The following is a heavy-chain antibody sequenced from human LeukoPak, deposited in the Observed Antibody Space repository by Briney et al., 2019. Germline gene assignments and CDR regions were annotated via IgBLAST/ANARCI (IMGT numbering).Heavy chain of an antibody. CDR3: ARTSAAGRYGMDV. Sequence: SETLSLTCTVSGGSIGGFTYYWGWIRQPPGKGLEWIGTIYYTGSSYYNPSLKSRVTISVDTSKKQFSLKLSSVTAADTAVYYCARTSAAGRYGMDVWGQGTTVTVSS. V-gene: IGHV4-39*01. CDR2: IYYTGSS. CDR1: GGSIGGFTYY. J-gene: IGHJ6*02. D-gene: IGHD6-13*01.